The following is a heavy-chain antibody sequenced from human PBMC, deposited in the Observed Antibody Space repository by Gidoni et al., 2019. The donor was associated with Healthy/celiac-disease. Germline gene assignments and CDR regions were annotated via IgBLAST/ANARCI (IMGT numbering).Heavy chain of an antibody. CDR2: IWYDGSNK. V-gene: IGHV3-33*01. CDR1: GFTFSSYG. CDR3: ARDITSIAVAGPDY. D-gene: IGHD6-19*01. Sequence: QVQLVESGGGVVQPGRSLRLSCAASGFTFSSYGMPWVRQAPGKGLEWVAVIWYDGSNKYYADSVKGRFTISRDNSKNTLYLQMNSLRAEDTAVYYCARDITSIAVAGPDYWGQGTLVTVSS. J-gene: IGHJ4*02.